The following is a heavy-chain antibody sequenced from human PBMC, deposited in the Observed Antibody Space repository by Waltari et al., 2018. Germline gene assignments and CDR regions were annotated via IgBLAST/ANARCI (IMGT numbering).Heavy chain of an antibody. V-gene: IGHV3-23*01. J-gene: IGHJ5*02. Sequence: EVQLLEAGGGLVQPGGSLRLSCEASGFTFSSYAMSWVRQAPGKGLEWVSAISGSGGSTYYADSVKGRFTISRDNSKNTLYLQMNSLRAEDTAVYYCAKDVAVGGSGSYYISWGQGTLVTVSS. CDR3: AKDVAVGGSGSYYIS. D-gene: IGHD3-10*01. CDR2: ISGSGGST. CDR1: GFTFSSYA.